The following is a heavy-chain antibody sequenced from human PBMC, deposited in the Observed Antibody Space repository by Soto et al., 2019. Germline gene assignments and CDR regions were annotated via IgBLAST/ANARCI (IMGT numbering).Heavy chain of an antibody. V-gene: IGHV1-69*13. D-gene: IGHD6-13*01. CDR2: IIPIFGTA. Sequence: ASVKVSFKASGGTFSSYAISWVRQAPGQGLEWMGGIIPIFGTANYAQKFQGRVTITADESTSTAYMELSSLRSEDTAVYYCASSKSGSWYNYYYYGMDVWGQGTTVTVSS. CDR1: GGTFSSYA. J-gene: IGHJ6*02. CDR3: ASSKSGSWYNYYYYGMDV.